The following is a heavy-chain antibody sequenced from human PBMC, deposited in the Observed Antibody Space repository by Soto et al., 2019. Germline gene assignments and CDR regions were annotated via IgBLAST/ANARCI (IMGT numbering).Heavy chain of an antibody. V-gene: IGHV4-59*01. J-gene: IGHJ6*02. CDR2: IYYSGST. Sequence: KTSETLSLTCTVSGGSISSYYWSWIRQPPGKGLEWIGYIYYSGSTNYNPSLKSRVTISVDTSKNQFSLKLSSVTAADTAVYYCARENLGYDILTGSPSGMDVWGQGTTVTVSS. CDR1: GGSISSYY. CDR3: ARENLGYDILTGSPSGMDV. D-gene: IGHD3-9*01.